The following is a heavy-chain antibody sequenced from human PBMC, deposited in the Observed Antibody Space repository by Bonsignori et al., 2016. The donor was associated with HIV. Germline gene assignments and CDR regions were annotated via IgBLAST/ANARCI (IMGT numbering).Heavy chain of an antibody. CDR3: AKGGLSTAGLNF. D-gene: IGHD2-21*02. V-gene: IGHV3-23*01. Sequence: GESLKISCAASGFSFSISDMTWVRQAPGKGLEWVSSISAWNAGTYYADSVRGRFTISRDNSKNTLYLQINSLRAEDTAIYYCAKGGLSTAGLNFWGQGTLVTVSS. CDR1: GFSFSISD. J-gene: IGHJ4*02. CDR2: ISAWNAGT.